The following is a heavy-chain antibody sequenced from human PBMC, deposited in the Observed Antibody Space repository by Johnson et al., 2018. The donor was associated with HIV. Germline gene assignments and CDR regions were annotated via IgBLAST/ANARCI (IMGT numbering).Heavy chain of an antibody. J-gene: IGHJ3*02. V-gene: IGHV3-23*04. CDR1: GFTFSTYA. CDR2: LTPSGGGT. D-gene: IGHD3-16*01. Sequence: EQLVESGGGLVQPGGSLRLSCAASGFTFSTYAMSWVRQAPGKGPEWVSALTPSGGGTYYADSVKGRFTISRDNSKNTLYLQLNSLRAEYTAVFYCAKHLSTLVDAFDIWGQGTMVTVSS. CDR3: AKHLSTLVDAFDI.